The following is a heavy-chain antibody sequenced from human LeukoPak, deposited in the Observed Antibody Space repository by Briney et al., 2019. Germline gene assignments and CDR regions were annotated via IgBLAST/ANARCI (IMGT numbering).Heavy chain of an antibody. CDR1: GFTFSSYA. V-gene: IGHV3-23*01. D-gene: IGHD3-3*01. Sequence: PGGSLTLSCAASGFTFSSYAMSWVRQAPGKGREWVSAISGSGGNTYYADSVKGRYTISRDNSKNTLYLQMNSLRAEDTAVYYCAKDLSWSGYPLWYFDYWGQGTLVTVSS. J-gene: IGHJ4*02. CDR2: ISGSGGNT. CDR3: AKDLSWSGYPLWYFDY.